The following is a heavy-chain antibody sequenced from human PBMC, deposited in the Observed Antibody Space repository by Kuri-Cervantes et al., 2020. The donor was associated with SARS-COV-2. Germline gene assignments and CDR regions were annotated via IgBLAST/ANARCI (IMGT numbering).Heavy chain of an antibody. J-gene: IGHJ3*02. CDR3: ARGWRDYGDPRGAFDI. Sequence: GGSLRLSCAASGFTFSSYSMNWVRQAPGKGLEWVSYISSSGSTIYYADSVKGRFTVSRDNAKNTLDLQMNSLRAEDTAVYYCARGWRDYGDPRGAFDIWGQGTMVTVSS. V-gene: IGHV3-48*04. CDR2: ISSSGSTI. D-gene: IGHD4-17*01. CDR1: GFTFSSYS.